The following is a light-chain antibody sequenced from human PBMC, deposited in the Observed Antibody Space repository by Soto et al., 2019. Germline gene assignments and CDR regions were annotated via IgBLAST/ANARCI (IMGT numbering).Light chain of an antibody. CDR3: QQYTSWPPNS. Sequence: ETVMTQSPATLSVSPGEGATLSCRASQSVSTNLAWYQQKPGQAPRLPIYGASIRASGIPARFSGSGSGTDFTLTISSLQSEDSAIYYCQQYTSWPPNSFGQGTKLEIK. J-gene: IGKJ2*01. CDR2: GAS. CDR1: QSVSTN. V-gene: IGKV3-15*01.